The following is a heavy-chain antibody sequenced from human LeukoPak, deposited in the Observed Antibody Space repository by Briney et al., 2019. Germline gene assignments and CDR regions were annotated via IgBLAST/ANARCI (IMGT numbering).Heavy chain of an antibody. D-gene: IGHD5-18*01. CDR1: GFIVSSNY. Sequence: GGSLRLSCAASGFIVSSNYMSWVRQAPGKGLEWVSVISGGGITYYTDSVKGRFTISRDNSKNTLYLQMNSLRAEDTAVYYCARATDTAMASFDYWGQGTLVTVSS. CDR2: ISGGGIT. J-gene: IGHJ4*02. CDR3: ARATDTAMASFDY. V-gene: IGHV3-53*01.